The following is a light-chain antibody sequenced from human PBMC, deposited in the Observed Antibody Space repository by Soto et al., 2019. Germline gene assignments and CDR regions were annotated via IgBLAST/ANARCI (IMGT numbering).Light chain of an antibody. J-gene: IGLJ1*01. CDR1: GSDIGAYNY. Sequence: SALTQPASVSGSPGQSITISCTGSGSDIGAYNYVSWYQQHPGKAPKLLIHGVTRRPSGVSSRFSGSKSGNTASLAIPGLQAEDEADYYCSSYTSSSPCVFGTGTKVTVL. CDR2: GVT. CDR3: SSYTSSSPCV. V-gene: IGLV2-14*01.